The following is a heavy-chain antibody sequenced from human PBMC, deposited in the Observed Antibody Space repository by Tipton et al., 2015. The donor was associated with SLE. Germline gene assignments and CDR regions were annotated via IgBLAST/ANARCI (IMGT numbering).Heavy chain of an antibody. D-gene: IGHD4-17*01. CDR3: ARDYGDYGYFDL. Sequence: LRLSCTASGLPFGDYHMSWIRQPPGKGLEWIAYISYVGSTMYNPSLKSRVTISLDTSKNQLSLNLTSVIAADTAVYYCARDYGDYGYFDLWGRGTLVTVSS. CDR2: ISYVGST. CDR1: GLPFGDYH. J-gene: IGHJ2*01. V-gene: IGHV4-59*01.